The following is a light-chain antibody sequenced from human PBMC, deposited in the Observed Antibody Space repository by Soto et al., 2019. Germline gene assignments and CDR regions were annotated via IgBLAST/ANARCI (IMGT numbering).Light chain of an antibody. CDR2: AAS. CDR3: QQLNSYPL. CDR1: QGISSY. J-gene: IGKJ3*01. Sequence: IQLTQSPSSLSASVGDRVTITCRASQGISSYLAWYQQKPGKAPKLLIYAASTLQSGVPSRFSGSGSGTDFTLTISSLQPKDFATYYCQQLNSYPLFGPGTKVDIK. V-gene: IGKV1-9*01.